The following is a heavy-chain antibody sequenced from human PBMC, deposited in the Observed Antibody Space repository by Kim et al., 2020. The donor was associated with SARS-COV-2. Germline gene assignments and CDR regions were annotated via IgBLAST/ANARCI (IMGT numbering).Heavy chain of an antibody. CDR3: ARPAMEYFDWLLLGYYFDY. CDR2: IYPGDSDT. D-gene: IGHD3-9*01. CDR1: GYSFTSYW. V-gene: IGHV5-51*01. J-gene: IGHJ4*02. Sequence: GESLKISCKGSGYSFTSYWIGWVRQMPGKGLEWMGIIYPGDSDTRYSPSFQGQVTISADKSISTAYLQWSSLKASDTAMYYCARPAMEYFDWLLLGYYFDYWGRGTLVTVSS.